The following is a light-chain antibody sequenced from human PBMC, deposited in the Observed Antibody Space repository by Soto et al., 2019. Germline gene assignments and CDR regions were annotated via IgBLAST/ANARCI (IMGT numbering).Light chain of an antibody. V-gene: IGKV1-6*01. CDR2: GAS. CDR1: QDIRKD. Sequence: AIQMTQSPSSLSASVGDRATITCRASQDIRKDLAWYQQKPGKAPQILIYGASTLQTGVASRFSGSGSATDFTLTISSLQPEDSEAYYCLQDYNYPFTFGQGTKVDI. CDR3: LQDYNYPFT. J-gene: IGKJ2*01.